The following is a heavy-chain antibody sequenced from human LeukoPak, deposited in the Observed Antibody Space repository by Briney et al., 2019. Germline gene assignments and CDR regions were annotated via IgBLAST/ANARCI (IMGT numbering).Heavy chain of an antibody. V-gene: IGHV1-69*13. CDR3: ARDRRDYDILTGYSYYFDY. J-gene: IGHJ4*02. D-gene: IGHD3-9*01. Sequence: GASVKVSCKASGGTFSSYAISWVRQAPGHGLEWMGGIIPIFGTANYAQKFQGRVTITADESTSTAYMELSSLRSEDTAVYYCARDRRDYDILTGYSYYFDYWGQGTLVTVSS. CDR1: GGTFSSYA. CDR2: IIPIFGTA.